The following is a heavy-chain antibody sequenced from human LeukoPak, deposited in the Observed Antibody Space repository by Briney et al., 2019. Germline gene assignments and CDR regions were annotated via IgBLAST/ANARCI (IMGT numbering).Heavy chain of an antibody. Sequence: GGSLRLSCAASEFAFSSYGMPWVRQAPGKGLEWVAVIWYDGSNKYYADSVKGRFTTSRDNSKNTLYLQMNSLRAEDTAVYYCARDPGGAVAGLIDYWGQGTLVTVSS. J-gene: IGHJ4*02. CDR1: EFAFSSYG. CDR3: ARDPGGAVAGLIDY. D-gene: IGHD6-19*01. V-gene: IGHV3-33*01. CDR2: IWYDGSNK.